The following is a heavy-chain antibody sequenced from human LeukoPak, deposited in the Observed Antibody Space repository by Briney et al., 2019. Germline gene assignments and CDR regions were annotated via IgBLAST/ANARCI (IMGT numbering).Heavy chain of an antibody. D-gene: IGHD5-24*01. Sequence: SGGSLRLSCAASGFTFSSYEMNWVRQAPGKGLEWVSYISSSGSTIYYADSVKGRFTISRDNAKNSLYLQMNSLRAEDTAVYYCARARDGYPIGYFDYWGQGTLVTVSS. V-gene: IGHV3-48*03. J-gene: IGHJ4*02. CDR2: ISSSGSTI. CDR1: GFTFSSYE. CDR3: ARARDGYPIGYFDY.